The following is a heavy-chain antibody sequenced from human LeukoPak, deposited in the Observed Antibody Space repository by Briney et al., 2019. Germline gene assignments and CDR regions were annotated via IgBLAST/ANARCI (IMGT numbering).Heavy chain of an antibody. CDR2: IYYNGTT. CDR3: ARRFGYSYGYWFDS. D-gene: IGHD5-18*01. CDR1: GGSISRSSDY. J-gene: IGHJ5*01. V-gene: IGHV4-39*01. Sequence: SETLSLTCTVSGGSISRSSDYWGWIRQPPGKGLEWIGIIYYNGTTYYNPSLKSRVTISVDTSKNHFSLRLTSVTAADTAVYYCARRFGYSYGYWFDSWGQGTLVTVSS.